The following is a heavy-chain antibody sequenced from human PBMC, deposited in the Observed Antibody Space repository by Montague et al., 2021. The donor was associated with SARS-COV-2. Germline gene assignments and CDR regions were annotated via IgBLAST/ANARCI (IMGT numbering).Heavy chain of an antibody. V-gene: IGHV4-59*08. J-gene: IGHJ5*02. CDR3: ARQGDQLLLEYWFDP. D-gene: IGHD2-2*01. Sequence: SETLSLTCTVSGGSISSYHWSWIRQPPGKGLEWIGYIYYSGSTNYNPSLKSRVTISVDTSKNQFSLKLSSVTAADTAVYYCARQGDQLLLEYWFDPWGQGTLVTVSS. CDR2: IYYSGST. CDR1: GGSISSYH.